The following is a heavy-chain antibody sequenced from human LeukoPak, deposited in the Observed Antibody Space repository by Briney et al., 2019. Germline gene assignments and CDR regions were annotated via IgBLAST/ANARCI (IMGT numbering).Heavy chain of an antibody. J-gene: IGHJ5*02. D-gene: IGHD3-3*01. CDR2: IYYSGST. CDR1: GGSISSGDYY. V-gene: IGHV4-30-4*08. Sequence: PSETLSLTCTVSGGSISSGDYYWSWIRQPPGHGLVWIGYIYYSGSTYYNPSLKSRVTISVDTSKNQFSLKLSSVTAADTAVYYCARGTYYDFWSGYTNWFDPWGQGTLVTVSS. CDR3: ARGTYYDFWSGYTNWFDP.